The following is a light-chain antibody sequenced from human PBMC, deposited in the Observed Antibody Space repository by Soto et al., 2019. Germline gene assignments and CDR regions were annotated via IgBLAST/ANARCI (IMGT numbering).Light chain of an antibody. CDR1: SSDVGSYNL. J-gene: IGLJ2*01. V-gene: IGLV2-23*03. CDR2: EGS. Sequence: QSVLTQPASVSGSPGQSITISCTGTSSDVGSYNLVSWYQQHPGKAPKLMIYEGSKRPSGVSNRFSGSKSGNTASLTISGLQAEDEADYYCCSHAGSSTFSVVFGGGTKLTVL. CDR3: CSHAGSSTFSVV.